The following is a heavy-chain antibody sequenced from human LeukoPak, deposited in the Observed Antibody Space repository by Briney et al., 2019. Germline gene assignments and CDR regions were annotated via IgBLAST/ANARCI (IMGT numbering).Heavy chain of an antibody. CDR2: ISGSGGST. CDR3: ASRRPRDSQIDHYGMDV. V-gene: IGHV3-23*01. Sequence: GGSLRLSCAASGFTFSSYAMSWVRQAPGKGLEWVSAISGSGGSTYYADSVKGRFTISRDNSKNTLYLQMNSLRAEDTAVYYCASRRPRDSQIDHYGMDVWGQGTTVTVSS. CDR1: GFTFSSYA. J-gene: IGHJ6*02. D-gene: IGHD3-22*01.